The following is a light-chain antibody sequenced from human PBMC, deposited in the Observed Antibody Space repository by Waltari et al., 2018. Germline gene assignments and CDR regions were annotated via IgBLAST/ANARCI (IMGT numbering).Light chain of an antibody. J-gene: IGLJ2*01. CDR3: LLHYSGPRV. V-gene: IGLV7-46*01. Sequence: QAVVTQEPSVTVSPGGTVTLTRGSSNGAVTRRPYPYWFQQKPGQAPRTLVYDTSNKHSWTPARFSGSVVGGKAALTLSGAQPEDEAEYYCLLHYSGPRVFGGGTKVTVL. CDR1: NGAVTRRPY. CDR2: DTS.